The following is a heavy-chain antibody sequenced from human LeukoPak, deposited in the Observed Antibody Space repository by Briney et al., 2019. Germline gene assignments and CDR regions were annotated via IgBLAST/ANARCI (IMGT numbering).Heavy chain of an antibody. V-gene: IGHV3-23*01. Sequence: PGGSLRLSCAASGFTFSSYEMNWVRQAPGKGLEWVSAISGSGSTTYYADSVKGRFTISRDNSKNTLFLQMNSLTAEDTAIYSCARPRLEYCSGGSCFDAFDIWGQGTMVTVSS. CDR1: GFTFSSYE. CDR2: ISGSGSTT. D-gene: IGHD2-15*01. CDR3: ARPRLEYCSGGSCFDAFDI. J-gene: IGHJ3*02.